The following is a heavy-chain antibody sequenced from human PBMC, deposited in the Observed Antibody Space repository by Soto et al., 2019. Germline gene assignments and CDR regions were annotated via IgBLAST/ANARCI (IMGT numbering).Heavy chain of an antibody. CDR3: AISRDWGKVVYAMVRDDWFAP. D-gene: IGHD2-8*02. J-gene: IGHJ5*02. Sequence: QVQLVQSGAEVKKPGSSVKVSCKASGGTFSSYAISWVRQAPGQGLEWMGGIIPIFGTANYAQKFQGRVTITADDSTSTAYMGLGSLRSEDTAVYYCAISRDWGKVVYAMVRDDWFAPWGQGTLVTVSS. V-gene: IGHV1-69*01. CDR1: GGTFSSYA. CDR2: IIPIFGTA.